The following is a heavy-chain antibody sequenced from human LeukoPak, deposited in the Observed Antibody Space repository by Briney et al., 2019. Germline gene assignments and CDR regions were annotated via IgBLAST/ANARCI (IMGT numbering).Heavy chain of an antibody. CDR2: ISWNSGSI. D-gene: IGHD3-22*01. CDR3: ARSSGYPYFDF. V-gene: IGHV3-9*01. Sequence: SLRLSCAASGFTFDDYAMHWVRQAPGKGLEWVSGISWNSGSIGYADSVTGRFTISRDNVKNSLYLQMNSLRAEDTAVYYCARSSGYPYFDFWGQGTLVTVSS. CDR1: GFTFDDYA. J-gene: IGHJ4*02.